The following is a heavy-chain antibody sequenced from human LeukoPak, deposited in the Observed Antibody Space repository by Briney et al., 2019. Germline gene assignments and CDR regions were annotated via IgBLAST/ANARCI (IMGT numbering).Heavy chain of an antibody. CDR2: IYYSGST. D-gene: IGHD6-13*01. V-gene: IGHV4-59*12. CDR1: GGSISSYY. Sequence: PSETLSLTCTVSGGSISSYYWSWIRQPPGKGLEWIGYIYYSGSTNYNPSLKSRVTISVDTSKNQFSLQLNSVTPEDTAVYYCARGRVFDYWGQGTLVTVSS. J-gene: IGHJ4*02. CDR3: ARGRVFDY.